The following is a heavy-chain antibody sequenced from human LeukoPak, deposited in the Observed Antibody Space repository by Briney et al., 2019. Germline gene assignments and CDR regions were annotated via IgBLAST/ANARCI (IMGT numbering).Heavy chain of an antibody. J-gene: IGHJ5*02. CDR3: ARSSGGVVVPHNWFDP. V-gene: IGHV3-53*05. CDR2: IYSGGST. CDR1: GFTVSSNY. Sequence: GGSLRLSCAASGFTVSSNYMSWVRQAPGKGLEWVSVIYSGGSTYYADSVKGRFTISRDNSKNTLYLQMNSLRAEDTAVYYCARSSGGVVVPHNWFDPWGQGTLVTVSS. D-gene: IGHD3-22*01.